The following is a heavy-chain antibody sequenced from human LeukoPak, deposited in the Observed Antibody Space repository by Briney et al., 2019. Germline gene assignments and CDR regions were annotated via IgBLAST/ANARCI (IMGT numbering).Heavy chain of an antibody. CDR3: AKAAQSVVVVAATPAFDI. V-gene: IGHV3-7*03. Sequence: GGSLRLFCAASGFTFSSYWMSWVRQAPGKGLEWVANIKQDGSEKYYVDSVKGRFTISRDNAKNSLYLQMNGLRAEDTALYYCAKAAQSVVVVAATPAFDIWGQGTMVTVSS. CDR1: GFTFSSYW. J-gene: IGHJ3*02. D-gene: IGHD2-15*01. CDR2: IKQDGSEK.